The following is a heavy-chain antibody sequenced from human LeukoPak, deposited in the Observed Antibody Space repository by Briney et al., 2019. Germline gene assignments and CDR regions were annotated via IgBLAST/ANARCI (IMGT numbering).Heavy chain of an antibody. CDR1: GGTFSSYA. CDR3: TVPAAHYYAFDI. Sequence: SVKVSCKASGGTFSSYAISWVRQAPGQGVEGMGGIIPIFGTANYAQKLQGGVTITADESTSTAYMELSSLRSEDTAVYYCTVPAAHYYAFDIWGQGTMVTVSS. V-gene: IGHV1-69*01. D-gene: IGHD2-2*01. CDR2: IIPIFGTA. J-gene: IGHJ3*02.